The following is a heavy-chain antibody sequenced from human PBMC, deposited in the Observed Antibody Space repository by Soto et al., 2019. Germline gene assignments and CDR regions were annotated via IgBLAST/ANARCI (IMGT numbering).Heavy chain of an antibody. CDR1: GGTFSSYA. CDR3: SREPRWGWNYGGHAFDI. V-gene: IGHV1-69*01. J-gene: IGHJ3*02. CDR2: IIPIFGTA. D-gene: IGHD1-7*01. Sequence: QVQLVQSGAEVKKPGSSVKVSCKASGGTFSSYAISWVRQAPGQGLEWMGGIIPIFGTANYAQKFQGRVTITADESTSTAYMELSSLRSEDTAVYYCSREPRWGWNYGGHAFDIWGQGTMVTVSS.